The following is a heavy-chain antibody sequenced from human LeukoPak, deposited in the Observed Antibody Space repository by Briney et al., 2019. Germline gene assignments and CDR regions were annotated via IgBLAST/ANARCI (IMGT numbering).Heavy chain of an antibody. CDR2: IYTSGST. J-gene: IGHJ6*03. Sequence: KPSETLSLTCTVSGDSISPYYWIWIRQPPGKGLEWIGRIYTSGSTNYNPSPKSRVTISVDTSKNQFSLKLSSLTAADTAVYYCARGEFWSGYSGEYYYYYMDVSGKGATVTVSS. D-gene: IGHD3-3*01. CDR1: GDSISPYY. V-gene: IGHV4-4*08. CDR3: ARGEFWSGYSGEYYYYYMDV.